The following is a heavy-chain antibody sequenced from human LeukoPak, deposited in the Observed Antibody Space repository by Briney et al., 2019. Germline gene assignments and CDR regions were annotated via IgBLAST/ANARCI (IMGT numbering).Heavy chain of an antibody. V-gene: IGHV4-39*07. D-gene: IGHD6-19*01. CDR1: GDSIRSSSYH. CDR3: ARDSSGWHLSPAWYFDL. J-gene: IGHJ2*01. CDR2: IYYSGST. Sequence: SETLSLTCTVSGDSIRSSSYHWGWIRQPPGKGLEWIGSIYYSGSTYNNRSLKRRLTISIDTSKNQFSLRLSSVTAADTAVYYCARDSSGWHLSPAWYFDLWGRGTLVTVS.